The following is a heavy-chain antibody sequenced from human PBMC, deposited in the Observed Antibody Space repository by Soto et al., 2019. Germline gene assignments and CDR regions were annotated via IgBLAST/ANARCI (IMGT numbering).Heavy chain of an antibody. J-gene: IGHJ6*02. CDR2: ISSSSSYI. CDR1: GFTXXXXS. CDR3: ARRSPRGDGMDV. V-gene: IGHV3-21*01. D-gene: IGHD1-26*01. Sequence: EVQLXXXXXGLVKPGGSLRLSCAASGFTXXXXSMNWVRQAPXXXLXWVSSISSSSSYIYYADSVKGRFTISRDNAKNSLYLQMNSLRAEDTAVYYCARRSPRGDGMDVWGQGTTVTVSS.